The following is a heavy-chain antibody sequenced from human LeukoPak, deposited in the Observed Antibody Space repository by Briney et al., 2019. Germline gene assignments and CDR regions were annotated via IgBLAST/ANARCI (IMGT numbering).Heavy chain of an antibody. CDR3: ARLRFLEYIDC. CDR2: IYYSGGT. CDR1: GGSISSGDYY. D-gene: IGHD3-3*01. J-gene: IGHJ4*02. V-gene: IGHV4-30-4*08. Sequence: PSQTLSLTCTVSGGSISSGDYYWSWIRQPPGKGLEWIGYIYYSGGTYYNPSLESRIAISIDTSKNQFSLKLSSVAAADTAVYYCARLRFLEYIDCWGQGTLVTVSS.